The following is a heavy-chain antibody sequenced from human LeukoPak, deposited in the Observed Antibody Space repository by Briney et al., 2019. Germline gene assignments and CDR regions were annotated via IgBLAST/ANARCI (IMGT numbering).Heavy chain of an antibody. V-gene: IGHV1-2*02. D-gene: IGHD2-2*01. CDR3: ARASGCSSTSCIQWVWFDP. J-gene: IGHJ5*02. CDR2: INPNSGGT. CDR1: GYTFTGYY. Sequence: GASVKVSCKASGYTFTGYYMHWVRQAPGQGLEWMGWINPNSGGTNYAQKFQGRVTMTRDTSISTAYMELSRLRSDDTAVYYCARASGCSSTSCIQWVWFDPWGQGTLVTVSS.